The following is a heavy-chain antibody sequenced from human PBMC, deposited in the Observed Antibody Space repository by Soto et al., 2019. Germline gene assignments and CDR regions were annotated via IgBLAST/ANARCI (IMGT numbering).Heavy chain of an antibody. CDR3: ARAKGGSNIAVAGSFDY. CDR2: IIPIFGPT. D-gene: IGHD6-19*01. J-gene: IGHJ4*02. Sequence: QVQLVQSGAEVKNPGSSVKVSCKASGGTFSSYAISWVRQAPGQGLDWMGGIIPIFGPTKYAQKFQGRVTITADNSASTAYMELTSLRSEDTAVYYCARAKGGSNIAVAGSFDYWGQGTLVIVSS. CDR1: GGTFSSYA. V-gene: IGHV1-69*06.